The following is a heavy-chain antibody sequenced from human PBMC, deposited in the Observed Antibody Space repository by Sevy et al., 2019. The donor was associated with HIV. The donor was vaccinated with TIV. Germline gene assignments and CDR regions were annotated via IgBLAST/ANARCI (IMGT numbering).Heavy chain of an antibody. J-gene: IGHJ6*03. CDR2: ISGSGGST. CDR1: GFTFSSYA. CDR3: AKDAYKPSVGDENYYYYFMDV. D-gene: IGHD3-16*01. Sequence: GGSLRLSCAASGFTFSSYAMSWVRQAPGKGLEWVSAISGSGGSTYYADSVKGRFTISRDNSKNTLYLQMNSLRAEDTAVHYGAKDAYKPSVGDENYYYYFMDVWGKGTTVTVSS. V-gene: IGHV3-23*01.